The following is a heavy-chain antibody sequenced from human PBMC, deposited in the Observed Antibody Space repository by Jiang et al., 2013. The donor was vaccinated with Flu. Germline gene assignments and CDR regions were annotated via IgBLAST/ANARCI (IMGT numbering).Heavy chain of an antibody. V-gene: IGHV1-69*01. CDR1: GGTFSSYA. CDR3: ASPGRPNPPFGAFDI. D-gene: IGHD1-1*01. CDR2: IIPIFGTA. J-gene: IGHJ3*02. Sequence: GAEVKKPGSSVKVSCKASGGTFSSYAISWVRQAPGQGLEWMGGIIPIFGTANYAQKFQGRVTITADESTSTAYMELSSLRSEDTAVYYCASPGRPNPPFGAFDIWCQGTMVTVSS.